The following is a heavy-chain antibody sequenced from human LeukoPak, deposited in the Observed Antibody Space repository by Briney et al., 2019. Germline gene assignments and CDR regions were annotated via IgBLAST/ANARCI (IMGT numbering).Heavy chain of an antibody. CDR3: ARDPICGGDCSDAFDV. Sequence: ASVKVSCKASGYTFTSYGISWVRQAPGQGLEWMGWISAYNGNTNYAQKLQGRVTMTTDTSTSTAYMELRSLRSDDTAVYYCARDPICGGDCSDAFDVWGQGTMVTVSS. D-gene: IGHD2-21*02. V-gene: IGHV1-18*01. CDR1: GYTFTSYG. J-gene: IGHJ3*01. CDR2: ISAYNGNT.